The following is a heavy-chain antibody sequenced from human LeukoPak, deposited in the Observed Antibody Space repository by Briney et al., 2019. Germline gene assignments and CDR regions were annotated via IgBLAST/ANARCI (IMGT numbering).Heavy chain of an antibody. J-gene: IGHJ6*03. CDR3: AREGQGLGSSIWGYYYYYMDV. CDR2: ISAYNGNT. Sequence: ASVKVSCKASGYTFTSYGISWVRQAPGQGLEWMGWISAYNGNTNYAQKLQGRVTMTTDTSTSTAYMELRSLRSDDTAVYYCAREGQGLGSSIWGYYYYYMDVWGKGTTVTVSS. D-gene: IGHD3-16*01. CDR1: GYTFTSYG. V-gene: IGHV1-18*01.